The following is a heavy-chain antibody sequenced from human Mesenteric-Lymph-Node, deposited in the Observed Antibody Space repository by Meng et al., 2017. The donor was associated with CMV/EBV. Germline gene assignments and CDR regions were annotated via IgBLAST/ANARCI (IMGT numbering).Heavy chain of an antibody. D-gene: IGHD2-8*01. CDR3: ARGGIVRYYGMDV. J-gene: IGHJ6*02. V-gene: IGHV3-53*01. CDR1: GFTVSSNY. Sequence: GESLKISCAASGFTVSSNYMSWVRQAPGKGLEWVSVIYSGGSTYYADSVKGRFTISRDNSKNTLYLQMNSLRAEDTAVYYCARGGIVRYYGMDVWGQGTMVTVSS. CDR2: IYSGGST.